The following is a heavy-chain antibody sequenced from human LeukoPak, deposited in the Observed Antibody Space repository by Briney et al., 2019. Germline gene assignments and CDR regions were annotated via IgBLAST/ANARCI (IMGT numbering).Heavy chain of an antibody. D-gene: IGHD6-13*01. CDR1: GGSISSYY. V-gene: IGHV4-4*07. J-gene: IGHJ6*03. CDR2: IYTSGST. Sequence: SETLSLTCTVSGGSISSYYWSWIRQPAGKGLEWIGRIYTSGSTNYNPSLKSRVTISVDTSKNQFSLKLSSVTAADTAVYYCARDPTGYSSSWYGKHNYYMDVWGKGTTVTVSS. CDR3: ARDPTGYSSSWYGKHNYYMDV.